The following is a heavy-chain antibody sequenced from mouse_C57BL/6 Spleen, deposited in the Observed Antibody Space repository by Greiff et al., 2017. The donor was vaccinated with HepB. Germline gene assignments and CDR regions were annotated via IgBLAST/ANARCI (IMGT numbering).Heavy chain of an antibody. J-gene: IGHJ2*01. CDR3: ARFNDYPYFDY. CDR1: GYSITSDY. CDR2: ISYSGST. Sequence: EVKLVESGPGLAKPSQTLSLTCSVTGYSITSDYWNWIRKLPGNKLEYMGYISYSGSTYYNPSLKSRISITRDTSKNQYYLQLNSVTTEDTATYYCARFNDYPYFDYWGQGTTLTVSS. V-gene: IGHV3-8*01. D-gene: IGHD2-4*01.